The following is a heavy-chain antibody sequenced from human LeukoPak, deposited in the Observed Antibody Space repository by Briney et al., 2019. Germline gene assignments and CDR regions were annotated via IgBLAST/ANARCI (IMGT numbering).Heavy chain of an antibody. D-gene: IGHD3-10*01. J-gene: IGHJ3*02. Sequence: SETLSLTCTVSGGSISSGGYYWSWIRQHPGKGLEWIGYIYNSGSTNYNPSLKSRVTISVDTSKNQFSLKLSSVTAADTAVYYCARDVDPLWFGEGGAFDIWGQGTMVTVSS. CDR3: ARDVDPLWFGEGGAFDI. V-gene: IGHV4-61*08. CDR2: IYNSGST. CDR1: GGSISSGGYY.